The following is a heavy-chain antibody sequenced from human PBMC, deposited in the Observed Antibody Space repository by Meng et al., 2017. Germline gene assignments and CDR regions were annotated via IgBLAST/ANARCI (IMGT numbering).Heavy chain of an antibody. Sequence: QGQLLQSGAEVKEPGASVKVSCKASGYTFTSDVMQWVRKAPGQHLAWMGWLNAGNGDTKYSQKFQARVTLTRDSSASTAYMELSSLRSDDTAVYYCARDSCIGGICYRGSFDYWAQGTLVTVSS. CDR1: GYTFTSDV. D-gene: IGHD2-15*01. V-gene: IGHV1-3*01. CDR3: ARDSCIGGICYRGSFDY. CDR2: LNAGNGDT. J-gene: IGHJ4*02.